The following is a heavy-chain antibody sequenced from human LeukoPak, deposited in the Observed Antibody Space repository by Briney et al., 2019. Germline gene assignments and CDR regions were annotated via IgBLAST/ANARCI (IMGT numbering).Heavy chain of an antibody. V-gene: IGHV4-34*01. CDR2: INHSGST. J-gene: IGHJ5*02. CDR1: GESFSGYY. CDR3: ARSHYYDSSGSHNNWFDP. Sequence: PSETLSLTCAVYGESFSGYYWTYIRQPPGKGLEWIGEINHSGSTNYNPSLKSRVTISVDTSKNQFSLKLSSVTAADTAVYYCARSHYYDSSGSHNNWFDPWGQGTLVTVSS. D-gene: IGHD3-22*01.